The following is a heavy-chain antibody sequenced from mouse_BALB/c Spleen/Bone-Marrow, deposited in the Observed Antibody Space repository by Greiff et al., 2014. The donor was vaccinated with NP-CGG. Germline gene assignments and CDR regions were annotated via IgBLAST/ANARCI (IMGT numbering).Heavy chain of an antibody. V-gene: IGHV1-82*01. D-gene: IGHD2-4*01. Sequence: VQLQHSGPELVKPGASVKISCKASGYAFSSSWMNWVKQRPGQGLEWIGRIYPGDGNTNYNGKFKGKATLTADKSSTTAYMQLSSLTSVDSAVYFCALYDYDGLSWFAYWGQGTLVTVSA. CDR1: GYAFSSSW. CDR2: IYPGDGNT. J-gene: IGHJ3*01. CDR3: ALYDYDGLSWFAY.